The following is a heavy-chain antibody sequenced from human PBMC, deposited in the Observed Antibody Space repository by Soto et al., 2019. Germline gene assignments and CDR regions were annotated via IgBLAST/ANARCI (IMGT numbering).Heavy chain of an antibody. CDR3: ARVEIWGYCTKGVCSPAPDAFDI. V-gene: IGHV4-31*03. Sequence: SENLSLTCTVSGGSTSSCGNYWSWIRQHPGKNLEWIGYIYYSGSTYYNPSLKSRVTISVDTSKNQFSLKLSSVTAADTAVYYCARVEIWGYCTKGVCSPAPDAFDIWGQGTMVTVSS. CDR2: IYYSGST. D-gene: IGHD2-8*01. J-gene: IGHJ3*02. CDR1: GGSTSSCGNY.